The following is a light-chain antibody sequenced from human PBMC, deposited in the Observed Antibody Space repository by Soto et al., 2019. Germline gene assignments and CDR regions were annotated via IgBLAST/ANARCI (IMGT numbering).Light chain of an antibody. CDR3: SSYTSSITLV. CDR2: DVS. Sequence: QSALTQPASVSGSPGQSITMSCTGTSSDVGAYNYVSWYQQYPGKAPKLMIYDVSNRPSGVSNRFSGSKSGNTASLTISGLKAEDEADYYCSSYTSSITLVFGGGTKLTVL. V-gene: IGLV2-14*01. J-gene: IGLJ3*02. CDR1: SSDVGAYNY.